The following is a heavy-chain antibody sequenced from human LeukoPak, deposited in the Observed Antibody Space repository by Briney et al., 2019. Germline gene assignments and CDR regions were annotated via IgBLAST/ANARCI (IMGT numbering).Heavy chain of an antibody. CDR2: INHSGST. J-gene: IGHJ5*02. CDR3: ARRQVVGASNWFDP. CDR1: GFTFSSYE. D-gene: IGHD1-26*01. V-gene: IGHV4-34*01. Sequence: GSLRLSCAASGFTFSSYEMNWIRQPPGKGLEWIGEINHSGSTNYNPSLKSRVTISVDTSKNQFSLKLSSVTAADTAVYYCARRQVVGASNWFDPWGQGTLVTVSS.